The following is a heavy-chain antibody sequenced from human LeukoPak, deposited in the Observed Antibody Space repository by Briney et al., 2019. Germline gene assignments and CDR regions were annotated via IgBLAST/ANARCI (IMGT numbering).Heavy chain of an antibody. D-gene: IGHD3-16*01. J-gene: IGHJ4*02. CDR2: IIGSGGTT. Sequence: PGGSLRLSCTASEFTFGDYAVSWFRQAPGKGLEWVSGIIGSGGTTYYADSVKGRFTISRDNSKNTVYLQINNLRDEDTAVYYCAKDDRLLRFLHWGQGTLVTVSS. V-gene: IGHV3-23*01. CDR1: EFTFGDYA. CDR3: AKDDRLLRFLH.